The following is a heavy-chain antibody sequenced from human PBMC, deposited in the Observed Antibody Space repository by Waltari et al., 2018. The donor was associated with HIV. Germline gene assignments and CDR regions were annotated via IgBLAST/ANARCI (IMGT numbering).Heavy chain of an antibody. CDR1: GYTFTDYY. CDR2: ININSGGT. CDR3: TRAQSHVHGLDV. J-gene: IGHJ6*02. Sequence: QVQLVQSGAELKKSGASVKVSCKPSGYTFTDYYIHWVRQAPGQGLEWMGWININSGGTNFSQKFRGRVTLTRDTSISTAHMQLSSLGSDDTAIYYCTRAQSHVHGLDVWGQGTTVTVSS. V-gene: IGHV1-2*02.